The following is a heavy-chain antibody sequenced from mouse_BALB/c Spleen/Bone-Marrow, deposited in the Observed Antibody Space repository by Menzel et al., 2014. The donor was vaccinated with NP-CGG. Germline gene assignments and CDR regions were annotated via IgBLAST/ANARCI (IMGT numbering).Heavy chain of an antibody. CDR1: GFTFSSFG. CDR2: ISSGSSTI. CDR3: TRGGNWEDFDY. D-gene: IGHD4-1*01. Sequence: DVQLVEPGGGLVQPGGSRKLSCAASGFTFSSFGMHWVRQAPERGLEWVAYISSGSSTIFYADTVEGRFTISRDNPKNTLFLQMTSLRSEDTAMYYCTRGGNWEDFDYWGQGTTLTVSS. J-gene: IGHJ2*01. V-gene: IGHV5-17*02.